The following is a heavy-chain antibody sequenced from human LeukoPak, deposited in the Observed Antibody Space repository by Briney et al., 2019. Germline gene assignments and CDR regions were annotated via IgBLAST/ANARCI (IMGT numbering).Heavy chain of an antibody. CDR3: TRDSGTTGEVKFDP. D-gene: IGHD3-10*01. Sequence: PSETLSLTCTVSGGSISSYYWSWIRQPPGKGLEWIGYIYYSGSTNYNPSLKSRVTISVDTSKNQFSLRLSSVTAADTAVYYCTRDSGTTGEVKFDPWGQGSLVTVSS. V-gene: IGHV4-59*12. J-gene: IGHJ5*02. CDR2: IYYSGST. CDR1: GGSISSYY.